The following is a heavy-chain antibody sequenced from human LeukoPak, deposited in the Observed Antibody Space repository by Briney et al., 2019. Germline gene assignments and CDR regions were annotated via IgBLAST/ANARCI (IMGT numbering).Heavy chain of an antibody. CDR1: GFTFSSYS. CDR3: ARSGYSSGEYYFDY. CDR2: ISSSYI. V-gene: IGHV3-21*01. J-gene: IGHJ4*02. D-gene: IGHD6-19*01. Sequence: GGSLRLSCAASGFTFSSYSMNWVRQAPGKGLEWVSSISSSYIYYADSVKGRFTISRDNAKNSLYLQMNSLRAEDTAVYYCARSGYSSGEYYFDYWGQGTLVTVSS.